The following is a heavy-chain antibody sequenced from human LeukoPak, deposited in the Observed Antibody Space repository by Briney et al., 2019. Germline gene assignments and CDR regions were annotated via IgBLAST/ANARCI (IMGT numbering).Heavy chain of an antibody. J-gene: IGHJ5*02. CDR2: IYHSGST. V-gene: IGHV4-38-2*01. CDR1: GYSISSGYY. D-gene: IGHD2-2*01. Sequence: PSETLSLTCAVSGYSISSGYYWGWIRQPPGKGLEWIGSIYHSGSTYYNPSLKSRVTISVDTSKNQFSLKLSSVTAADTAVYYCARRVGVVPAARFGGWFDPWGQGTLVTVSS. CDR3: ARRVGVVPAARFGGWFDP.